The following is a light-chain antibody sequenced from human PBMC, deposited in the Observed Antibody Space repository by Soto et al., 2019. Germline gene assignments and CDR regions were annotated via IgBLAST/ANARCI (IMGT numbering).Light chain of an antibody. V-gene: IGKV1-39*01. CDR1: QSIINY. CDR3: QQSHRTSYT. CDR2: AAS. Sequence: DIPMTQAPSSLSAAVGDRVTITCRASQSIINYLNWYQQKPGKAPRLLIYAASTLESGVPSRFSGSGSGTDFTLTISTLQPEDVATYYCQQSHRTSYTFGQGTKVEIK. J-gene: IGKJ2*01.